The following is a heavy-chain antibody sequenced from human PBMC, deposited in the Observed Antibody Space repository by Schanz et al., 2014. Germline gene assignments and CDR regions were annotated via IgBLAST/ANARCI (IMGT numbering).Heavy chain of an antibody. D-gene: IGHD3-22*01. Sequence: VQLLESGGGLVQPGGSLRLSCPASGFNFSTYAMHWVRQAPGKGLQWVAVISRDASSTYYADSVKGRFTISRDNSKNTLYLQMNSLRAEDAAVYRCARDKNYDDSAEYGMDVWGQGTTVTVSS. CDR1: GFNFSTYA. CDR2: ISRDASST. V-gene: IGHV3-30*14. J-gene: IGHJ6*02. CDR3: ARDKNYDDSAEYGMDV.